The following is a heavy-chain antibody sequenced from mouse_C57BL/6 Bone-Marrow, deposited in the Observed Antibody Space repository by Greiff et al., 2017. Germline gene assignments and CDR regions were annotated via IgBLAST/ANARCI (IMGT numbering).Heavy chain of an antibody. CDR3: ARHDSFYYYAMDY. CDR2: ISSGGSYT. J-gene: IGHJ4*01. D-gene: IGHD2-12*01. V-gene: IGHV5-6*01. CDR1: GFTFSSYG. Sequence: EVQLVESGGDLVKPGGSLKLSCAASGFTFSSYGMSWVRQTPDKRLEWVATISSGGSYTYYPDSVKGRFTISRDNAKNTLYLQMSSLKSEDTAMYYCARHDSFYYYAMDYWGQGTSVTVSS.